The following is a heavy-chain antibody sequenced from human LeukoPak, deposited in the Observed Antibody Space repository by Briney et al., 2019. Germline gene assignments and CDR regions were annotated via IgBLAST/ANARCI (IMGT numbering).Heavy chain of an antibody. CDR1: GFNFRDHW. CDR2: IKPDGSEK. V-gene: IGHV3-7*01. J-gene: IGHJ4*02. Sequence: GGSLRLSCAGSGFNFRDHWMSWLRQAPGKGPEWVAHIKPDGSEKYYVDSVKGRFTISRDNAKNSLYLQMNSLRAEDTAVYYCARVSRRSYYDSSGYRDYFDYWGQGTLVTVSS. D-gene: IGHD3-22*01. CDR3: ARVSRRSYYDSSGYRDYFDY.